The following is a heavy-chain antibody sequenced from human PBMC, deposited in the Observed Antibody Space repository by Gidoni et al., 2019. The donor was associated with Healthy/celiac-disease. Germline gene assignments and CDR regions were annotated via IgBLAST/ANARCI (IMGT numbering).Heavy chain of an antibody. CDR3: AREVLRAVAGDDAFDI. V-gene: IGHV4-39*02. CDR2: IYYSGST. Sequence: QLQLQESGPGLVKPSETLSLTCTVSGGSISSSSYYWGWIRQPPGKGLEWIGSIYYSGSTYYNPSLKSRVTISVDTSKNQFSLKLSSVTAADTAVYYCAREVLRAVAGDDAFDIWGQGTMVTVSS. D-gene: IGHD6-19*01. J-gene: IGHJ3*02. CDR1: GGSISSSSYY.